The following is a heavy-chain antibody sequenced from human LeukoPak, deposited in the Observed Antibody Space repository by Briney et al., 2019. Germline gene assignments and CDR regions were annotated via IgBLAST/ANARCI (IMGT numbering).Heavy chain of an antibody. CDR2: IYYSGST. D-gene: IGHD5-12*01. Sequence: SETLSLTCTVSGGSISSYYWSWIRQPPGKGLEWIGYIYYSGSTNYNPSLKSRVTISGDTSKTQFSLKLSSVTAADTAVYYCARDAVIYSGYGKLDYWGQGTLVTVSS. CDR1: GGSISSYY. CDR3: ARDAVIYSGYGKLDY. J-gene: IGHJ4*02. V-gene: IGHV4-59*01.